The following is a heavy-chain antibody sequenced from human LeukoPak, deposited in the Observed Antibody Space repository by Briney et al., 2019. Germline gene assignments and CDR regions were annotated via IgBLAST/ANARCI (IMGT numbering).Heavy chain of an antibody. CDR1: GYTSTSYG. Sequence: ASVKVSCKASGYTSTSYGISWVRQAPGQGLEWMGWISAYNGNTNYAQKLQGRVTMTTDTSTSTAYMELRSLRSDDTAVYYCARGGPSYGSGSDAFDIWGQGTMVTVSS. D-gene: IGHD3-10*01. CDR2: ISAYNGNT. CDR3: ARGGPSYGSGSDAFDI. V-gene: IGHV1-18*01. J-gene: IGHJ3*02.